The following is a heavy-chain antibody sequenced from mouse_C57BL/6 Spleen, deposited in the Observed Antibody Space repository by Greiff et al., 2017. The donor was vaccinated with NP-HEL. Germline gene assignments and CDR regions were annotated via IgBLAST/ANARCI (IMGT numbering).Heavy chain of an antibody. CDR2: IDPNSGGT. J-gene: IGHJ1*03. Sequence: QVQLQQPGAELVKPGASVKLSCKASGYTFTSYWMHWVKQRPGRGLEWIGRIDPNSGGTKYNEKFKSKATLTVDKPSSTAYMQLSSLTSEDSAVYYCARGRNYDYDEDWYFDVWGTGTTVTVSS. CDR1: GYTFTSYW. D-gene: IGHD2-4*01. CDR3: ARGRNYDYDEDWYFDV. V-gene: IGHV1-72*01.